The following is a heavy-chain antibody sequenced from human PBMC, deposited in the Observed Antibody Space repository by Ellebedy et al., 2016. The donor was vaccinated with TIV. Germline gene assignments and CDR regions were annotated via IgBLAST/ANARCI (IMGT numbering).Heavy chain of an antibody. CDR3: ASDLYDSGGHYYATG. Sequence: SETLSLTXIVSGASISSHYWSWIRQPPGRGLEWIGWIYYTGSNKHNPSLKSRVTISLDTSKNQFSLKLSSVTAADTAVYYCASDLYDSGGHYYATGWGQGTLVTVSS. J-gene: IGHJ4*02. D-gene: IGHD3-22*01. V-gene: IGHV4-59*08. CDR1: GASISSHY. CDR2: IYYTGSN.